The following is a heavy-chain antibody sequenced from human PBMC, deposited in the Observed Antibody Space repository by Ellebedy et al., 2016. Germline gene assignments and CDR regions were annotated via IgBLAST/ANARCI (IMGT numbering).Heavy chain of an antibody. CDR1: GYSFTSYW. J-gene: IGHJ4*02. Sequence: GESLKISXQGSGYSFTSYWIGWVRQMPGKGLEWMGIIYPGDSDTRYSPSFQGQVTISADKSISTAYLQWSSLKASDTAMYYCASTHYCGGDCYSFDYWGQGTLVTVSS. CDR3: ASTHYCGGDCYSFDY. D-gene: IGHD2-21*02. V-gene: IGHV5-51*01. CDR2: IYPGDSDT.